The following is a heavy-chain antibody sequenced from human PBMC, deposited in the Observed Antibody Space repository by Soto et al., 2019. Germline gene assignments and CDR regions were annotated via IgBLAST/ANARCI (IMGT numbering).Heavy chain of an antibody. Sequence: TDSGSASGKALIVYYMVAVPPATSLVLEWMGWINPNSCGTNYAQKFQGWVTMTRDTSISTAYMELSRLASDDTAVYYCATLWASISVAGETEYYFEYCGQGTRVTVSA. D-gene: IGHD6-19*01. J-gene: IGHJ4*02. CDR1: GKALIVYY. V-gene: IGHV1-2*04. CDR3: ATLWASISVAGETEYYFEY. CDR2: INPNSCGT.